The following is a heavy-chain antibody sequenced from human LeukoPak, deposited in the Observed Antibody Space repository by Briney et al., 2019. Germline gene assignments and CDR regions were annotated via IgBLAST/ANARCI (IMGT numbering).Heavy chain of an antibody. Sequence: ASVKVSCKASAYTFTNYYMHWVRQAPGQGLELMGIINPSGGSTTYAQKFQGRVTMTEDTSTDTAYMELSSLRSEDTAVYYCATSRVVVVTATDRHFDYWGQGTLVTVSS. D-gene: IGHD2-21*02. CDR2: INPSGGST. CDR1: AYTFTNYY. V-gene: IGHV1-46*01. CDR3: ATSRVVVVTATDRHFDY. J-gene: IGHJ4*02.